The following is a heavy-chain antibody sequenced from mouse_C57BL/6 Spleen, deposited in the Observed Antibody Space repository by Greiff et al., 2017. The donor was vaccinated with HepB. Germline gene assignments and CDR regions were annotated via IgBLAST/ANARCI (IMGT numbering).Heavy chain of an antibody. D-gene: IGHD1-1*01. CDR2: IDPSDSYT. CDR1: GYTFTSYW. V-gene: IGHV1-59*01. CDR3: ARDYDYGSSRDYYAMDD. J-gene: IGHJ4*01. Sequence: QVQLQQPGAELVRPGTSVKLSCKASGYTFTSYWMHWVKQRPGQGLEWIGVIDPSDSYTNYNQKFKGKATLTVDTSSSTAYMQLSSLTSEDSAVYYCARDYDYGSSRDYYAMDDWGQGTSVTVAS.